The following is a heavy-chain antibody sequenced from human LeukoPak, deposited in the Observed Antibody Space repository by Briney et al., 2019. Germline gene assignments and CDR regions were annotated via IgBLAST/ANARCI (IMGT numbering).Heavy chain of an antibody. V-gene: IGHV3-23*01. D-gene: IGHD2-15*01. CDR2: ISGSGGST. CDR1: GFTFSSYA. CDR3: AKDSCSGGSCFLDY. J-gene: IGHJ4*02. Sequence: GGSLRLSCAASGFTFSSYAMSWVRQAPGKGLEWVSAISGSGGSTYYADSVKGRFTISRDNSKNTLYLQMNSLRAEDTAVYYCAKDSCSGGSCFLDYWGQGTLVTVSS.